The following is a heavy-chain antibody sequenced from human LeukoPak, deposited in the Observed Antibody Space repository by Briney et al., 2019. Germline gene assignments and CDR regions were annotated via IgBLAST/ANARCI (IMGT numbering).Heavy chain of an antibody. CDR3: AKDQTTVTPRYFDY. Sequence: PGASVKVSCKASGYTFIGYYMHWVRQAPGQGLEWMGWINPNSGGTNYAQKFQGRVTMTRDTSISTAYMELSRLRSDDTAVYYCAKDQTTVTPRYFDYWGQGTLVTVSS. CDR1: GYTFIGYY. J-gene: IGHJ4*02. V-gene: IGHV1-2*02. CDR2: INPNSGGT. D-gene: IGHD4-17*01.